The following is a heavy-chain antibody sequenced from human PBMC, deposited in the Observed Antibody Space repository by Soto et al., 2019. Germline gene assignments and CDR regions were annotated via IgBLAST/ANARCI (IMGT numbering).Heavy chain of an antibody. Sequence: QVQLVESGGGVVQPGRSLRLSCAASGFTFSCYGMHWVRQAPGKGLEWVAVISYDGSNKYYADSVKGRFTISRDNSKNTLYLQMNSLRAEDTAVYYCAKAPSAKAVAGPFDYWGQGTLVTVSS. CDR2: ISYDGSNK. V-gene: IGHV3-30*18. J-gene: IGHJ4*02. CDR3: AKAPSAKAVAGPFDY. CDR1: GFTFSCYG. D-gene: IGHD6-19*01.